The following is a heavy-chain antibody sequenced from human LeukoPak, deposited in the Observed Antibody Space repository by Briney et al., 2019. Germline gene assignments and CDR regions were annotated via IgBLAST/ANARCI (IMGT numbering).Heavy chain of an antibody. Sequence: PGGSLRLSCAASGFTFSSYGMHWVRQAPGKGLEWVAVISYDGSNKYYADSVKGRFTISRDNSKNTLSLQMNNLRAEDTAVYYCAKDYGGYYYGSGTHFDYWGQGTLVTVSS. CDR2: ISYDGSNK. CDR3: AKDYGGYYYGSGTHFDY. J-gene: IGHJ4*02. D-gene: IGHD3-10*01. V-gene: IGHV3-30*18. CDR1: GFTFSSYG.